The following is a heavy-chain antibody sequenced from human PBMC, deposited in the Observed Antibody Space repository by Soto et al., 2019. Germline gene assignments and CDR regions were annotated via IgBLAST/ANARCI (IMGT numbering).Heavy chain of an antibody. CDR3: ARVGPWVPYYYDSSPYTFENWFDP. CDR2: IYHGGST. CDR1: GYSISSGYY. Sequence: SETLSLTCAVSGYSISSGYYWGWLRQPPGKGLEWIGGIYHGGSTYYNPSLNSRVTLSIDMTNNHVSLILNSVTAADTAVYYCARVGPWVPYYYDSSPYTFENWFDPWGQGTLVTVSS. J-gene: IGHJ5*02. D-gene: IGHD3-22*01. V-gene: IGHV4-38-2*01.